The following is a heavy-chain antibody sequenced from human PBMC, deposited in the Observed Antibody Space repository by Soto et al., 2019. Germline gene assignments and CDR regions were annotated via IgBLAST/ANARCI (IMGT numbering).Heavy chain of an antibody. CDR1: GGSISSGDYY. Sequence: QVQLQESGPGLVKPSQTLSLTCTVSGGSISSGDYYWSWIRQPPGKGLEWIGYIYYSGSTYYNPSLKSRVTISVHTSKTQFSLKLSSVTAADMAVYYCARDRGYSGSPPRYWYFDLWGRGTLVTVSS. D-gene: IGHD1-26*01. J-gene: IGHJ2*01. CDR2: IYYSGST. V-gene: IGHV4-30-4*01. CDR3: ARDRGYSGSPPRYWYFDL.